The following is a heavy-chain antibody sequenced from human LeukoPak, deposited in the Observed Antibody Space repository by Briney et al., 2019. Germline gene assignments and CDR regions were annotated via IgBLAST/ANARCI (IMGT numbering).Heavy chain of an antibody. V-gene: IGHV1-8*03. D-gene: IGHD2-21*02. CDR3: ARTTSMTASGYDY. J-gene: IGHJ4*02. CDR1: GYTFTNYH. Sequence: ASVKVSCKASGYTFTNYHINWVRQASGQGLEWMTWINPDTGDKGYARKFQDRVTITTDTSIGTAYMELSSLSSEDTAVYFCARTTSMTASGYDYWGQGTLVTVSS. CDR2: INPDTGDK.